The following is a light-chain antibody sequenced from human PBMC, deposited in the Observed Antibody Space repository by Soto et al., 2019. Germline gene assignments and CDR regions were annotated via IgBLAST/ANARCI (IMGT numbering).Light chain of an antibody. J-gene: IGLJ2*01. CDR2: RNN. V-gene: IGLV1-47*01. CDR1: SSNIGSNY. Sequence: QSVLTQPPSASGTPGQRVTISCSGSSSNIGSNYVYWYQQLPGTAPKLLIYRNNQRPSGVPDRFSGSKSGTSASLAISGLRSEDEADYYCAAWDDSLRGVVFGGGTQLT. CDR3: AAWDDSLRGVV.